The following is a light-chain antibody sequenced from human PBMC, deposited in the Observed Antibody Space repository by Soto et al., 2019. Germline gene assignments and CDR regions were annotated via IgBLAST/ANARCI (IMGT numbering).Light chain of an antibody. CDR2: DAS. V-gene: IGKV3-20*01. J-gene: IGKJ3*01. CDR1: QSVSSSY. Sequence: EIVLTQSPGTLSLSPGERATLSCRASQSVSSSYLAWYQQKPGQAPRLLIYDASSRATGIPDRFSGSGSGTDFTLTISSLEPEDLAVYYCQQYGSSPQTFGPGTKVDSK. CDR3: QQYGSSPQT.